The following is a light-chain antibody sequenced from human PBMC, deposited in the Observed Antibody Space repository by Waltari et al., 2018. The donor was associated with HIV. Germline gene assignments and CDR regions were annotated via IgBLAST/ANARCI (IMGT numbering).Light chain of an antibody. J-gene: IGKJ4*01. CDR1: QDISGA. Sequence: AIQLTQSPSSLSASVGDRVTITCRVSQDISGALAWYQQKPGKPPKLLIHDASILETGVPSKFSGSGDGADFTLTISSLQPEDFATYYCQQFNSYPLTFGAGTTVEIK. CDR2: DAS. V-gene: IGKV1-13*02. CDR3: QQFNSYPLT.